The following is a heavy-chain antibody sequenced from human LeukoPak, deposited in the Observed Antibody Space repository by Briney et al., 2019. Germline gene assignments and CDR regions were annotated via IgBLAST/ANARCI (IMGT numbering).Heavy chain of an antibody. D-gene: IGHD3-10*01. Sequence: PSETLSLTCAVYGGSFSGYYWSWIRQPPGKGLEWIGEINHSGSTNYNPSLKSRVTISVDTSKNQFSLKLSSVTAADTAVYYCARLVPGGPYYYGMDVWGQGTTVTVSS. V-gene: IGHV4-34*01. J-gene: IGHJ6*02. CDR1: GGSFSGYY. CDR3: ARLVPGGPYYYGMDV. CDR2: INHSGST.